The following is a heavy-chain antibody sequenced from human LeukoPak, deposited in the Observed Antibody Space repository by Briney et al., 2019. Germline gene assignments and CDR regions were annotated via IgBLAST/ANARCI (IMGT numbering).Heavy chain of an antibody. V-gene: IGHV4-34*01. Sequence: SETLSLTCAVYGGSFSGYYWSWIRQPPGKGLEWIGEINHSGSTNYNPSLKSRVTISVDTSKNQFSLKLSSVTAADTAVYYCARGRYSSSWAFDYWGQGTLVTVSS. CDR3: ARGRYSSSWAFDY. D-gene: IGHD6-13*01. J-gene: IGHJ4*02. CDR1: GGSFSGYY. CDR2: INHSGST.